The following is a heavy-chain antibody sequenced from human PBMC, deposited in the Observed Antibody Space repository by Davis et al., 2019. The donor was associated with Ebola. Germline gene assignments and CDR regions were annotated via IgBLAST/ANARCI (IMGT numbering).Heavy chain of an antibody. CDR2: IKNKTDGGTT. V-gene: IGHV3-15*01. J-gene: IGHJ3*02. D-gene: IGHD2-2*01. CDR3: TTAFQDIVVVPAGHDAFDI. CDR1: GFTFSNAW. Sequence: PGGSLRLSCAASGFTFSNAWMSWVRQAPGKGLEWVGRIKNKTDGGTTDYAAPVKGRFTISRDDSKNTLYLQMNSLKTEDTAVYYCTTAFQDIVVVPAGHDAFDIWGQGTMVTVSS.